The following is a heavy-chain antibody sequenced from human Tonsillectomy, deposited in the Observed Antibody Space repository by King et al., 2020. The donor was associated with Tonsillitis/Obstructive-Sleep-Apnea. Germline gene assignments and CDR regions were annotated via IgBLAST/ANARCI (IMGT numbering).Heavy chain of an antibody. Sequence: VQLVESGGGLVQPGGSLRLSCAASGFSFSSHAMSWVRQAPGKGLEWVSVITGSGSNTYYADSVQGRVTISRDNSQNTLYLQMNSLRAEDTALYYCAKETGTNWGYFDYWGQGTLVTLSS. D-gene: IGHD1-7*01. V-gene: IGHV3-23*04. CDR3: AKETGTNWGYFDY. J-gene: IGHJ4*02. CDR2: ITGSGSNT. CDR1: GFSFSSHA.